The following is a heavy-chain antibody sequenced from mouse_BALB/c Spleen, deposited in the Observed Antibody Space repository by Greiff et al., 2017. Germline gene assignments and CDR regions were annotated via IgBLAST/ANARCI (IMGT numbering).Heavy chain of an antibody. CDR2: IDPANGNT. Sequence: EVTLVESGAELVKPGASVTLSCTASGFHIKDTYMHWVKQRPEPGLEWIGRIDPANGNTTYDPKFQGKATLTADTSSNTAYLQLSSLTSEDTAVYYCARDVPGDCDDWGQGTTRTVSA. CDR3: ARDVPGDCDD. D-gene: IGHD6-1*01. J-gene: IGHJ2*01. CDR1: GFHIKDTY. V-gene: IGHV14-3*02.